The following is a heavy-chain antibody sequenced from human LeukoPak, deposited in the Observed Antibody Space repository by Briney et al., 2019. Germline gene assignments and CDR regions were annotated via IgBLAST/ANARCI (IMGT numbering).Heavy chain of an antibody. CDR2: IRYDGSNK. CDR3: AKRPPYYGSGNYYTYFDY. Sequence: PGGSLRLSCTASGFTFSSYGMHWVRQAPGKGLEWVAFIRYDGSNKYYADSAKGRFTTSRDNSKNTLYLQMNSLRAEDTAVYYCAKRPPYYGSGNYYTYFDYWGQGTLVTVSS. CDR1: GFTFSSYG. J-gene: IGHJ4*02. D-gene: IGHD3-10*01. V-gene: IGHV3-30*02.